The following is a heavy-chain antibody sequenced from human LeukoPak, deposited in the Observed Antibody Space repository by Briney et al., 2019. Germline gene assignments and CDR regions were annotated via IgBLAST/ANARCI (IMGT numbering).Heavy chain of an antibody. V-gene: IGHV1-46*01. J-gene: IGHJ1*01. CDR1: GYTFTSYY. CDR3: ARGGSEVVADAEYFQH. CDR2: INPSGGST. D-gene: IGHD3-22*01. Sequence: ASVKVSCKASGYTFTSYYMHCMRQAPGQGLEWMGIINPSGGSTSYAQKFQGRVTMTRDMSTSTVYMELSSLRSEDTAVYYCARGGSEVVADAEYFQHWGQGTLVTVSS.